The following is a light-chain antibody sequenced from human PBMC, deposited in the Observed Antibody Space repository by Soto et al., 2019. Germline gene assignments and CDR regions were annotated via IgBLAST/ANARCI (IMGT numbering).Light chain of an antibody. J-gene: IGKJ5*01. CDR2: DAS. V-gene: IGKV3D-20*02. Sequence: EFVLTQSPGTLSLSPGERATLSCRASQTVRNNYLAWYQQKPGQAPRLLIYDASSRATGIPARFSGSGSGADFTLTIRSLEPEDFAIYYCQQRTNWPLTTFGHGTRLEIK. CDR1: QTVRNNY. CDR3: QQRTNWPLTT.